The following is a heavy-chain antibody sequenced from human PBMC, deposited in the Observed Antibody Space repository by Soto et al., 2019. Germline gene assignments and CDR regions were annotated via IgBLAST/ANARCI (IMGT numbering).Heavy chain of an antibody. D-gene: IGHD3-3*01. CDR2: ISGSGGST. V-gene: IGHV3-23*01. CDR1: GFTFSSYA. CDR3: AKFGVVITPYYYYYMDV. J-gene: IGHJ6*03. Sequence: PGGSLRLSCAASGFTFSSYAMSWVRQAPGKGLEWVSAISGSGGSTYYADSVKGRFTISRDNSKNTLYLQMNSLRAEDTAVYYCAKFGVVITPYYYYYMDVWGKGTTVTVSS.